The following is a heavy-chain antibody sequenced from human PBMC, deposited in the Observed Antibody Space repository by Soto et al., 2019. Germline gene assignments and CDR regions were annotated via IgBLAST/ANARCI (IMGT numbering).Heavy chain of an antibody. CDR2: MYYSGGS. CDR3: VRSGHSFGGVM. V-gene: IGHV4-59*01. J-gene: IGHJ4*02. CDR1: GASMNNYY. Sequence: SLTCTVSGASMNNYYGSWVRQPPGKGLEWIGYMYYSGGSNSNPSLKGRVTISVDTSKNQISLKLTSVTAADTAVYYCVRSGHSFGGVMWGQGTLVTVSS. D-gene: IGHD3-16*01.